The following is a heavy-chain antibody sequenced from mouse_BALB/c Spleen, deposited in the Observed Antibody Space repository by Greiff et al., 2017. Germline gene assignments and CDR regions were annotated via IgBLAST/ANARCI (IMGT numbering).Heavy chain of an antibody. CDR1: GFNIKDTY. Sequence: VQLKQSGAELVKPGASVKLSCTASGFNIKDTYMHWVKQRPEQGLEWIGRIDPANGNTKYDPKFQGKATITADTSSNTAYLQLSSLTSEDTAVYYCAPTMITPFAYWGQGTLVTVSA. D-gene: IGHD2-4*01. CDR2: IDPANGNT. V-gene: IGHV14-3*02. CDR3: APTMITPFAY. J-gene: IGHJ3*01.